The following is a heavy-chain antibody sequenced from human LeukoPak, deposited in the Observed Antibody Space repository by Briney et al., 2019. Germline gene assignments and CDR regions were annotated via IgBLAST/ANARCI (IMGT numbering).Heavy chain of an antibody. CDR2: INPNSGGT. CDR3: ARVGCTNINCLNWFDP. D-gene: IGHD2-8*01. CDR1: GYIFTDYY. J-gene: IGHJ5*02. V-gene: IGHV1-2*02. Sequence: ASVKVSCKASGYIFTDYYLHWVRQAPGQGLEWMGWINPNSGGTKYAQKFQGRVTMTGDTSSSTAYMELSRLRSDDSAVYYCARVGCTNINCLNWFDPWGQGTLAIVSS.